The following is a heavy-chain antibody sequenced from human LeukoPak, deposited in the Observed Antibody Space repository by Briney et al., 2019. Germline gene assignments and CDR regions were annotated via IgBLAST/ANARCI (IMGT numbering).Heavy chain of an antibody. CDR2: IIPILGIA. Sequence: ASVKVSCKASGGTFSSYAISWVRQAPGQGLEWMGRIIPILGIANYAQKFQGRVTITADKSTSTAYMELSSLRSEDTAVYYCARADSSGWPYYYYGMDVWGQGTTVTVSS. V-gene: IGHV1-69*04. CDR3: ARADSSGWPYYYYGMDV. J-gene: IGHJ6*02. D-gene: IGHD6-19*01. CDR1: GGTFSSYA.